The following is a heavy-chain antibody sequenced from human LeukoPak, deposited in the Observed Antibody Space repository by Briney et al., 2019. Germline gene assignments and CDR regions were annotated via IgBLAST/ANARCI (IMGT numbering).Heavy chain of an antibody. Sequence: ASVKVSCKASGYTFSSYGVTWVRQAPGQGLEWMGWISAHTGHTSYAQKFQDRITMTTDTSTSTAYMELRSLRSDDTAVYFCARASGYSYGPRDYWGQGTLVTVSS. CDR2: ISAHTGHT. CDR1: GYTFSSYG. J-gene: IGHJ4*02. V-gene: IGHV1-18*01. CDR3: ARASGYSYGPRDY. D-gene: IGHD5-18*01.